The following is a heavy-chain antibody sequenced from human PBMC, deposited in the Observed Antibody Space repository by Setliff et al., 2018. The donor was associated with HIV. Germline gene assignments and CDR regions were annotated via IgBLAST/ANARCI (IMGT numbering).Heavy chain of an antibody. D-gene: IGHD1-20*01. CDR1: GFTFSSYW. CDR2: IKQDGSEK. V-gene: IGHV3-7*03. CDR3: ARYNWNPLGYRFDY. Sequence: LRLSCAASGFTFSSYWMSWVRQAPGKGLEWVANIKQDGSEKYYVDSVKGRFTISRDNDKNSLYLQLNSLRAEDTAVYYCARYNWNPLGYRFDYWGQGTLVTVSS. J-gene: IGHJ4*02.